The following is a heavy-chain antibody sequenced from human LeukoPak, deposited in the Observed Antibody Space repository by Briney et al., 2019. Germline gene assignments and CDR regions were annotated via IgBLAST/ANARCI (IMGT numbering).Heavy chain of an antibody. Sequence: PSETLSLTCTVSGGSISSYYWSWIRQPPRKGLEWIGYIYHSGSTNYNPSLKSRVTISVDTSKNQFSLKLSSVTAADTAVYYCAREDRGRLDYWGQGTLVTVSS. CDR3: AREDRGRLDY. J-gene: IGHJ4*02. V-gene: IGHV4-59*01. CDR2: IYHSGST. D-gene: IGHD3-10*01. CDR1: GGSISSYY.